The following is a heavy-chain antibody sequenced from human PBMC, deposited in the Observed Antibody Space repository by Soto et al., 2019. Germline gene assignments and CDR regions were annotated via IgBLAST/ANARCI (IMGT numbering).Heavy chain of an antibody. V-gene: IGHV1-3*01. Sequence: ASVKVSCKASGYTFTNYGIHWVRQAPGQRLEWMGWMNAGNGDTKYSEHFQGRVTITRDTSTSTVYLDLSSLRSEDTAFYYCARTGHSGCYDYWGQGTLVTVSS. J-gene: IGHJ4*02. CDR2: MNAGNGDT. D-gene: IGHD6-19*01. CDR1: GYTFTNYG. CDR3: ARTGHSGCYDY.